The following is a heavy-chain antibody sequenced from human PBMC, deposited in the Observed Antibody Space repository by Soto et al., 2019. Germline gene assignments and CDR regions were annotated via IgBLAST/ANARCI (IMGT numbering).Heavy chain of an antibody. Sequence: VKVSCKASGYTFTSYGISWVRQAPGQGLEWMGWISAYNGNTNYAQKLQGRVTMTTDTSTSTAYMELRSLRSDDTAVYYCARAPYNWNYHMKYYFDYWGQGTLVTVSS. CDR2: ISAYNGNT. CDR1: GYTFTSYG. V-gene: IGHV1-18*01. CDR3: ARAPYNWNYHMKYYFDY. D-gene: IGHD1-7*01. J-gene: IGHJ4*02.